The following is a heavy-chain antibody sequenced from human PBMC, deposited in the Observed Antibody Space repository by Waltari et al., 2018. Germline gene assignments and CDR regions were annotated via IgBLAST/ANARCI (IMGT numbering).Heavy chain of an antibody. Sequence: QVQLTESGGGVVQYGRSLRLSCAASGFWLSGIVMHWVRRAPGKGLEWVAGIWYDGHNKDYADSVKGRFSISRDNSKNVLYLQMDSLKVEDSGVYYCARGKGGSGSWFLDWGQGTPVTVSS. CDR1: GFWLSGIV. V-gene: IGHV3-33*01. CDR3: ARGKGGSGSWFLD. J-gene: IGHJ4*02. D-gene: IGHD5-12*01. CDR2: IWYDGHNK.